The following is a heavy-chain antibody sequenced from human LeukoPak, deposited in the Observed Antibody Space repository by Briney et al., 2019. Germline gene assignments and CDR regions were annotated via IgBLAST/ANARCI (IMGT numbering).Heavy chain of an antibody. V-gene: IGHV1-18*01. Sequence: ASVKVSCKASGYTFTSYGISWVRQAPGQGLEWMGWISAYNGNTNYAQKLQGRVTMTTDTSTSTAYMELRSLRSDDTAVYYCARDPFCSSTSCYNAFDIWGQGTMVTVSS. CDR3: ARDPFCSSTSCYNAFDI. D-gene: IGHD2-2*01. CDR2: ISAYNGNT. J-gene: IGHJ3*02. CDR1: GYTFTSYG.